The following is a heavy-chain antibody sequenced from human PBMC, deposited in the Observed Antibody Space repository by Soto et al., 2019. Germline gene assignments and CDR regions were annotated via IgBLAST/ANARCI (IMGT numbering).Heavy chain of an antibody. CDR3: ARSPGSDAFDI. CDR1: GFTFSDHY. J-gene: IGHJ3*02. V-gene: IGHV3-72*01. CDR2: SRNKLNSYTT. Sequence: GGSLRLSCAASGFTFSDHYMDWVRQAPGKGLEWVGRSRNKLNSYTTEYAASAKGRFTISRDDLKNSLYLKMNSLKIEDTAVYYCARSPGSDAFDIWGQGTMVTVSS.